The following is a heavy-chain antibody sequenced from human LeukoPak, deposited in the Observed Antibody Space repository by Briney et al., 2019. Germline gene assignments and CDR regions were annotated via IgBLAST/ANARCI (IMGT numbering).Heavy chain of an antibody. J-gene: IGHJ4*02. Sequence: ASVKVSCKVSGYTLTELSMHWVRQAPGKGLEWMGTFDPEDGETIYTQKFQGRVTMTRDTSTSTVYMELSSLTSEDTAVYYCARDSLPHYYTSGSQNPADYWGQGTLVTVSS. V-gene: IGHV1-24*01. CDR3: ARDSLPHYYTSGSQNPADY. CDR1: GYTLTELS. CDR2: FDPEDGET. D-gene: IGHD3-10*01.